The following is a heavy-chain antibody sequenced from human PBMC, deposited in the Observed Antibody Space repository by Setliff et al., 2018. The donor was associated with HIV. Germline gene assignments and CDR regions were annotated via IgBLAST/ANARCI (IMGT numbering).Heavy chain of an antibody. CDR1: GYTFTGYY. D-gene: IGHD3-10*01. V-gene: IGHV1-2*02. Sequence: ASVKVSCKASGYTFTGYYIHWVRQAPGQGLEWMGWINPNSGDTNYAQNFQGRVTMTRDTSISTAYMELSRLRSDDTAVYYCAAPMYYFGIDAFDVWGQGTMVTVSS. CDR3: AAPMYYFGIDAFDV. J-gene: IGHJ3*01. CDR2: INPNSGDT.